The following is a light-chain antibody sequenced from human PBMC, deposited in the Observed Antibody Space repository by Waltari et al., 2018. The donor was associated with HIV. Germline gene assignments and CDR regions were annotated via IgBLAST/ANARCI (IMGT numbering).Light chain of an antibody. Sequence: EIVMTQSPATLSVSPGERATLSCRASQSVSSNLAWHQQKPGQAPRLLIYGASTRATCIPARFSGSGSGTEFTLTISSLQSEDFAVYYCQQYNNWPRTFGQGTKLEIK. CDR1: QSVSSN. CDR3: QQYNNWPRT. CDR2: GAS. V-gene: IGKV3-15*01. J-gene: IGKJ2*01.